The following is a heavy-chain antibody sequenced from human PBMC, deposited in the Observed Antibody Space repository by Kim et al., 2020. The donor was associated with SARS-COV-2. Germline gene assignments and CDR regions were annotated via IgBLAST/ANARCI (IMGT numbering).Heavy chain of an antibody. D-gene: IGHD2-15*01. V-gene: IGHV3-53*01. Sequence: VEGRVTISRDNSKNTLYLQMNSLRAEDTAVYYCARDRVVAATLINDGMDVWSQGTTVTVSS. CDR3: ARDRVVAATLINDGMDV. J-gene: IGHJ6*02.